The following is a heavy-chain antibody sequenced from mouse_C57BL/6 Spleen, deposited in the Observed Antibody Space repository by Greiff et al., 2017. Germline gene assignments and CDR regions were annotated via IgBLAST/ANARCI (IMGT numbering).Heavy chain of an antibody. CDR2: ISSGGSYT. V-gene: IGHV5-6*01. CDR1: GFTFSSYG. CDR3: ARHQSYAMDY. J-gene: IGHJ4*01. Sequence: EVKVVESGGDLVKPGGSLKLSCAASGFTFSSYGMSWVRQTPDKRLEWVATISSGGSYTYYPDSVKGRFTISRDNAKNTLYLQMSSLKSEDTAMYYCARHQSYAMDYWGQGTSVTVSS.